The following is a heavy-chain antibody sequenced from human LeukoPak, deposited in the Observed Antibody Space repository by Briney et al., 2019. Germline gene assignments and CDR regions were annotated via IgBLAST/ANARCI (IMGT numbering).Heavy chain of an antibody. CDR1: GFSFNNYG. CDR3: AKDSYSKGDF. Sequence: GGSLRLSCTASGFSFNNYGIPWVRQAPGKGLEYVSGIDNGGGITYYGNSVKGRFTISRDDSRITVYLQMDSLRAEDTAVYYCAKDSYSKGDFWGQGVLVTVSS. CDR2: IDNGGGIT. D-gene: IGHD6-13*01. V-gene: IGHV3-64*01. J-gene: IGHJ4*02.